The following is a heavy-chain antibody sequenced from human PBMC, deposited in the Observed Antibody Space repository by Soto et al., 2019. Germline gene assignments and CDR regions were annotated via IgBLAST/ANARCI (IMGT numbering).Heavy chain of an antibody. CDR1: GFTFSSCG. CDR2: ISYDGSNK. V-gene: IGHV3-30*18. CDR3: AKAGVTIFGVARY. J-gene: IGHJ4*02. D-gene: IGHD3-3*01. Sequence: PGGSLRLSCAASGFTFSSCGMHWVRQAPGKGLEWVAVISYDGSNKYYADSVKGRFTISRDNSKNTLYLQMNSLRAEDTAVYYCAKAGVTIFGVARYWGQGTLVTVSS.